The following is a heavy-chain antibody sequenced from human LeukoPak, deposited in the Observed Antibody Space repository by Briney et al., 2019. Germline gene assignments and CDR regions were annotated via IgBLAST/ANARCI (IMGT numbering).Heavy chain of an antibody. CDR3: ARVAGNIVVVPAAVLLNYDY. CDR1: GFTFSTYG. V-gene: IGHV3-30*02. D-gene: IGHD2-2*01. CDR2: IRYDGSDK. J-gene: IGHJ4*02. Sequence: PGGSLRLSCAASGFTFSTYGMHWVRQAPGKGLEWVAFIRYDGSDKYYADSVKGRFTIPRDNAKNSLYLQMNSLRAEDTAVYYCARVAGNIVVVPAAVLLNYDYWGQGTLVTVSS.